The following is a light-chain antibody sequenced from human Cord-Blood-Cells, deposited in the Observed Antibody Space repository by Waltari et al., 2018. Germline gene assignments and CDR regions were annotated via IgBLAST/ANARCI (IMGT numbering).Light chain of an antibody. CDR1: QSISSY. CDR3: QQRNSNPLT. CDR2: AAS. J-gene: IGKJ2*01. V-gene: IGKV1-39*01. Sequence: DIQMTQSPSSLSASVGDRVTITCRASQSISSYLNWYQQKPGKAPKLLIYAASTLQSGVPSRFSGSGSGTDFTLTISSLQPEDFATYYCQQRNSNPLTFGQGTKLEIK.